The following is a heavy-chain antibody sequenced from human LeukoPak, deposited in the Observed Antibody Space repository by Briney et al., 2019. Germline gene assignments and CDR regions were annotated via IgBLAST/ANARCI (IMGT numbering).Heavy chain of an antibody. CDR3: ARYSSRDWFDP. D-gene: IGHD6-13*01. J-gene: IGHJ5*02. CDR1: GGSISSYY. CDR2: IYYSGST. V-gene: IGHV4-59*01. Sequence: SETLSLTCTVSGGSISSYYWSWIRQPPGKGLEWIGYIYYSGSTNYNPSLKSRVTISVDTSKNQFSLKLSSVTAADTAVYYCARYSSRDWFDPWGQGTLVTVSS.